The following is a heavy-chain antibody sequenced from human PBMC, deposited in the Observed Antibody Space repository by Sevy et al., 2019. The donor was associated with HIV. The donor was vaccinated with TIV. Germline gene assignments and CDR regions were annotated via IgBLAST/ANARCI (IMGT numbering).Heavy chain of an antibody. D-gene: IGHD6-19*01. Sequence: SETLSLTCTVSGASMRSSHYWGWIRQPPGKGLEWIASVYNGGTTYYNPSLKTRVTISVDTSKNQFSLKLASLTAADTAVYYGARLPQWLGPSFDSWGQGTLVTVSS. CDR3: ARLPQWLGPSFDS. CDR2: VYNGGTT. CDR1: GASMRSSHY. V-gene: IGHV4-39*01. J-gene: IGHJ4*02.